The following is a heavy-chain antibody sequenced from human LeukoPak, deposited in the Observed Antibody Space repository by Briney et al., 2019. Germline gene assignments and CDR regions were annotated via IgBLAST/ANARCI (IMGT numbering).Heavy chain of an antibody. CDR2: IWYDGSNK. V-gene: IGHV3-33*01. CDR3: ARGGVYYDSSGYYFPY. CDR1: GFTFSSYG. J-gene: IGHJ4*02. D-gene: IGHD3-22*01. Sequence: GRSLRLSCAASGFTFSSYGMHWVRQAPGKGLEWVAVIWYDGSNKYYADSVKGRFTISRDNSKNTLYLQMKSLRAEDTAVYYCARGGVYYDSSGYYFPYWGQGTLVTVSS.